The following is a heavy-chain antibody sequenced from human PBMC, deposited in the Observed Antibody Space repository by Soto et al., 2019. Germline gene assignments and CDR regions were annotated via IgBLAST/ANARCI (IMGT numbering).Heavy chain of an antibody. D-gene: IGHD6-19*01. V-gene: IGHV1-3*01. CDR1: GYNFSYFA. CDR2: INGGNGNT. Sequence: QVQLVQSGAEVKKPGASVKVSCHAAGYNFSYFAIHWVRQAPGQRLEWMGWINGGNGNTKYSQKFQGRVTITQDTAARTAYMELSGLRPEDSAVYYCATGGSHPFIAVGGDFFDFWGQGTLVPVSS. J-gene: IGHJ4*02. CDR3: ATGGSHPFIAVGGDFFDF.